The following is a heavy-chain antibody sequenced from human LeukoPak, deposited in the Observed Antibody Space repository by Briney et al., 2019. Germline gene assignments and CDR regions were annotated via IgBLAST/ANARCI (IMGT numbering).Heavy chain of an antibody. J-gene: IGHJ3*02. CDR3: ARAVTHPGAFDI. Sequence: GSLRLSCAASGFTFSSYDMHWVRQATGKGLEWVSAIGTAGDTYYPGSVKGRFTISRENAKNSLYLQMNSLRAGDTAVYYCARAVTHPGAFDIWGQGTMVTVSS. V-gene: IGHV3-13*01. CDR1: GFTFSSYD. CDR2: IGTAGDT. D-gene: IGHD4-17*01.